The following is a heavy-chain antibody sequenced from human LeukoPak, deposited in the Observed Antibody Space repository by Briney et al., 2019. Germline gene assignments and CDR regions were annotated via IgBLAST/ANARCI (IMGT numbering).Heavy chain of an antibody. D-gene: IGHD3-10*01. J-gene: IGHJ4*02. V-gene: IGHV5-10-1*01. CDR2: IDPSDSYT. Sequence: GESLKISCKGPGYSFTSYWISWVRQMPGKGLEWMGRIDPSDSYTNYSPSFRGHVTISADKSISTAYLQWSSLKASDTAMYYCARRYGSGSSIDYWGQGTLVTVSS. CDR1: GYSFTSYW. CDR3: ARRYGSGSSIDY.